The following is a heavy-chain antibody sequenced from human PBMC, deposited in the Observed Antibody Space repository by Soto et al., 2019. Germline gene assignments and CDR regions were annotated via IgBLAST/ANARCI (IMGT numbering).Heavy chain of an antibody. D-gene: IGHD2-2*01. CDR3: ARAVVPAAIWRSETRQKNDY. CDR2: MNPNSGNT. V-gene: IGHV1-8*01. J-gene: IGHJ4*02. CDR1: GYTFTSYD. Sequence: GASVKVSCKASGYTFTSYDINWVRQATGQGLEWMGWMNPNSGNTGYAQKFQGRVTMTRNTSISTAYMELSSLRSEDAAVYCCARAVVPAAIWRSETRQKNDYWGQGTLVTVS.